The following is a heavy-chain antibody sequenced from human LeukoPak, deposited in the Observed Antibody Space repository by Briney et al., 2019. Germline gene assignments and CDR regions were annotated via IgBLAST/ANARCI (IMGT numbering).Heavy chain of an antibody. D-gene: IGHD7-27*01. V-gene: IGHV3-23*01. CDR2: IWTSGGDI. CDR1: GFTFSNYV. J-gene: IGHJ4*02. CDR3: ARDPNWGSGY. Sequence: GGSLRLSCAASGFTFSNYVMIWVRQAPGKGLEWVSIIWTSGGDIHYADSVKGRFSISRDNSKNTLSPQMNSLRVDDTAVYYCARDPNWGSGYWGQGTLVTVSS.